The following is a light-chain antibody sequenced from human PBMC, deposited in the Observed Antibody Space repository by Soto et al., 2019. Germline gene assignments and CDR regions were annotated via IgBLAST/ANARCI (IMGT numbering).Light chain of an antibody. J-gene: IGKJ1*01. Sequence: DIVMTQSPDSLAVSLGERATINCKSSQSVLYSSNNKNYLAWYQQKPGQPPKLLIYWASTRESGVPDRFSGSGSGTDFPLAIRSLQAEDVAVYYCQQYFRPWTFGLGTKVEIK. CDR2: WAS. CDR3: QQYFRPWT. V-gene: IGKV4-1*01. CDR1: QSVLYSSNNKNY.